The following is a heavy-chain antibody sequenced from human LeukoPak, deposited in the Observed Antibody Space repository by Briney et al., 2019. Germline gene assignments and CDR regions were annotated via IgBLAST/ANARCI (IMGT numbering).Heavy chain of an antibody. D-gene: IGHD3-10*01. CDR3: STGSGHAFDI. V-gene: IGHV3-74*01. J-gene: IGHJ3*02. CDR1: GFTFSSYW. Sequence: GGSLRLSCAASGFTFSSYWMHWVRQVPGKGLVWVSRINSDGSSTSYADSVKGRFTISRDNAKNTLYVQMNRLRAEDTAVYYCSTGSGHAFDIWGRGTMVTVSS. CDR2: INSDGSST.